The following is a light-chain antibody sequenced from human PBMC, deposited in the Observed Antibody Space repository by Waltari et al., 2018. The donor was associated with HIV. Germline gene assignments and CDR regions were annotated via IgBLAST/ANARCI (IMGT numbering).Light chain of an antibody. CDR3: QQYDDWRGT. V-gene: IGKV3-15*01. CDR1: QNVNSN. CDR2: GAS. J-gene: IGKJ2*02. Sequence: IVMTQSPAPLSVSPGERATLSCRASQNVNSNLAWYQQKPGQAPRLLISGASTRATGIPARFTGSGSGTEFTLIISSLQSEDFAVYYCQQYDDWRGTFGQGTTLEIK.